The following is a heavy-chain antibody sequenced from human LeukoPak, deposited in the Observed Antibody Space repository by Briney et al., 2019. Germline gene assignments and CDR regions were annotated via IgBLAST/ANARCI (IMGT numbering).Heavy chain of an antibody. J-gene: IGHJ4*02. V-gene: IGHV4-30-4*08. CDR1: GGSISSSSYY. D-gene: IGHD3-22*01. Sequence: SETLSLTCTVSGGSISSSSYYWGWIRQPPGKGLEWIGYIYYSGSTYYNPSLKSRVTISVDTSKNQFSLKLSSVTAADTAVYYCARDDIDSSGYYYDYWGQGTLVTVSS. CDR2: IYYSGST. CDR3: ARDDIDSSGYYYDY.